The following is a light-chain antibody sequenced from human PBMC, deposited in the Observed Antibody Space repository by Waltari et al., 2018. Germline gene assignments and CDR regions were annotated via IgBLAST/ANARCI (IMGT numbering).Light chain of an antibody. CDR1: QSVSSN. J-gene: IGKJ2*01. CDR3: QQYNNWPPYT. CDR2: GAS. V-gene: IGKV3-15*01. Sequence: EIVKTQSPATLSLSPGDRATLPCRSSQSVSSNLAWYQQKPGQAPRLLIYGASTRATGIPARFSGSGSGTEFTLTISSMQSEDFAVYYCQQYNNWPPYTFGQGTKLEIK.